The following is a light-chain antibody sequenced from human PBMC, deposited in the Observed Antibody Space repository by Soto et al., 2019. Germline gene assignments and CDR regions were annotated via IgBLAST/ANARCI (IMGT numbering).Light chain of an antibody. Sequence: DIQMTQSPSSLSESVGDRVTITCRASQSFGVYLIWYKQKPGKAPRLLIYASSSLQSGVPSRFSVSGSGTEFTLTISSLQLEDFATYYCQQSYSTPRTFGQGTKVEIK. CDR1: QSFGVY. CDR3: QQSYSTPRT. CDR2: ASS. V-gene: IGKV1-39*01. J-gene: IGKJ1*01.